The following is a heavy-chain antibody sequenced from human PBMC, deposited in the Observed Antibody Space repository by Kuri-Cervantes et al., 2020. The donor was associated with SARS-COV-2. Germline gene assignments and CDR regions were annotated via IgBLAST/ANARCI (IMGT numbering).Heavy chain of an antibody. V-gene: IGHV4-34*01. CDR2: INHSGST. J-gene: IGHJ6*03. CDR1: GGSFSGYY. Sequence: ESLKISCAVYGGSFSGYYWSWIRQPPGKGLEWIGEINHSGSTNYNPSLKSRVTISVDTSKNQFSLKLSSVTAADTAVYYCARLPLLGGATYYYYYMDVWGKGTTVTVSS. D-gene: IGHD3-10*01. CDR3: ARLPLLGGATYYYYYMDV.